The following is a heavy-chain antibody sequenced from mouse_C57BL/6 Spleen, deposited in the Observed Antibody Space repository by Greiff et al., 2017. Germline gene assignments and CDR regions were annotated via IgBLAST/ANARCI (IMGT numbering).Heavy chain of an antibody. CDR1: GYTFTSYW. CDR3: ARELSYYGMDY. Sequence: QVQLKQPGTELVKPGASVKLSCKASGYTFTSYWMHWVKQKPGQGLEWIGNINPSNGGTNYNEKFKSKATLTVDKSSSTAYMQLSSLTSEDSAVYYCARELSYYGMDYWGQGTSVTVSS. CDR2: INPSNGGT. V-gene: IGHV1-53*01. J-gene: IGHJ4*01. D-gene: IGHD3-3*01.